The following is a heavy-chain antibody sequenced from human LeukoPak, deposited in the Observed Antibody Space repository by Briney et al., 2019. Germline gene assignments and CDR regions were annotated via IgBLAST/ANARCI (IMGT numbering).Heavy chain of an antibody. D-gene: IGHD6-25*01. CDR3: AREGGFYRPLDY. Sequence: PSETLSLTCTVSGGSISSYYWSWIRQPPGKGLEWIGEVHLDGRTNYNPSLKSRLVMSADLPESHISLKLTSVTAADTAVYYCAREGGFYRPLDYSGQGTLVTVSS. CDR2: VHLDGRT. J-gene: IGHJ4*02. CDR1: GGSISSYY. V-gene: IGHV4-59*12.